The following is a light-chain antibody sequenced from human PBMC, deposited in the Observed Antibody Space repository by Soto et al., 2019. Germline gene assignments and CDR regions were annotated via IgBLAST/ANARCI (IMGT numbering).Light chain of an antibody. V-gene: IGLV3-21*02. CDR2: DDS. Sequence: SYELTQPPSVSVAPGQTARITCGGNNIGSKSEHWYQQKPGQAPVLVVYDDSDRPSGIPERFSGSNSGNTATLTISRVEAGDESDYYCQVWDSSSDHVVFGGGTKVTVL. J-gene: IGLJ2*01. CDR1: NIGSKS. CDR3: QVWDSSSDHVV.